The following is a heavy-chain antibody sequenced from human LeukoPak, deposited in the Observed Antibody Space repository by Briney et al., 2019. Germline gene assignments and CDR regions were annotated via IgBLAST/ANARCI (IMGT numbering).Heavy chain of an antibody. Sequence: GESLKISCKGSGYSFTSYWIGWVRQMPGKGLEWMGIIYPGDSDTRYNPSFQGQVTISADKSISTAYLQWSSLKASDTTMYYCARDYYGSGSHNWFDPWGQGTLVTVSS. CDR2: IYPGDSDT. CDR3: ARDYYGSGSHNWFDP. V-gene: IGHV5-51*01. J-gene: IGHJ5*02. D-gene: IGHD3-10*01. CDR1: GYSFTSYW.